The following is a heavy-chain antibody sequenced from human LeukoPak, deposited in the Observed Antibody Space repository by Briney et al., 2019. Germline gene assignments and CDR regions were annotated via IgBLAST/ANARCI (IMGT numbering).Heavy chain of an antibody. CDR3: AKDQEKDHYYGSGSGY. CDR2: ISGSGGGT. D-gene: IGHD3-10*01. J-gene: IGHJ4*02. V-gene: IGHV3-23*01. Sequence: GGSLRLSCAASGFTFSSYAMSWVRQAPGKGLERVSGISGSGGGTYYADSVKGRFTISRDNSKNTLYLQMNSLRAEDTAVYYCAKDQEKDHYYGSGSGYWGQGTPVTVSS. CDR1: GFTFSSYA.